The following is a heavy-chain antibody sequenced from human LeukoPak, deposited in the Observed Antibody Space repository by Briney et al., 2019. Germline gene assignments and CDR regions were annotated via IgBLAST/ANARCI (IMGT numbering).Heavy chain of an antibody. CDR1: GFTFSSYW. CDR2: IKQDGSEK. CDR3: ARRSSGPLYYYYYYMDV. D-gene: IGHD3-22*01. Sequence: GGSLRVSCAASGFTFSSYWMSWVRQAPGKGLEWVANIKQDGSEKYYVDSVKGRFTISRDNAKNTLYLQMNSLRAEDTAVYYCARRSSGPLYYYYYYMDVWGKGTTVTVSS. J-gene: IGHJ6*03. V-gene: IGHV3-7*01.